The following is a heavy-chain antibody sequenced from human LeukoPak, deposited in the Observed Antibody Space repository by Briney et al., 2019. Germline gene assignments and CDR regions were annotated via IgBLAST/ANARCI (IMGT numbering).Heavy chain of an antibody. D-gene: IGHD3-16*02. CDR1: GGSISSSNW. Sequence: PSETLSLTCAVSGGSISSSNWWSWIRQPPGKGLEWIGYIYYSGSTYYNPSLKSRVTISVDTSKNQFSLKLSSVTAADTAVYYCARGKGYDYVWGSYRWFDHWGQGTLVAVSS. CDR3: ARGKGYDYVWGSYRWFDH. V-gene: IGHV4-30-4*01. J-gene: IGHJ5*02. CDR2: IYYSGST.